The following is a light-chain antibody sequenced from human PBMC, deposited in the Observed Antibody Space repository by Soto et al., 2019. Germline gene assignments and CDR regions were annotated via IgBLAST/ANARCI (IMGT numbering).Light chain of an antibody. CDR2: DAS. V-gene: IGKV3-11*01. CDR1: QSVSSY. Sequence: FVLTQSPGTLSLSPGERSTLSCRASQSVSSYLAWYQQKPGQAPRLLIYDASNRATGIPARFSGSGSGTDFTLTIGSLEPEDFAVYYCQQRSNWPITFGQGTRLEIK. J-gene: IGKJ5*01. CDR3: QQRSNWPIT.